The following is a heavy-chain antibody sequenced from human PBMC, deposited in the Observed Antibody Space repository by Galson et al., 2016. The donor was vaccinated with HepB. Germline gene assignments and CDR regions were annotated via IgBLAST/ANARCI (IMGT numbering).Heavy chain of an antibody. CDR2: IYFADSET. D-gene: IGHD3-10*01. CDR3: AGARHGSSYWDC. J-gene: IGHJ4*02. V-gene: IGHV5-51*03. Sequence: QSGAEVKKPGESLKISCKASGDRINNYWIGWVRQMPGKGLEWMGIIYFADSETRYSPSFRGQATISADKSIGTAYLQWSGLQASDTAMYLCAGARHGSSYWDCWGQGTPVAVSS. CDR1: GDRINNYW.